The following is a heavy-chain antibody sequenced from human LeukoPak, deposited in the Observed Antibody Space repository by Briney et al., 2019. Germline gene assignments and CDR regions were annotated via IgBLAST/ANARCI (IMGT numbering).Heavy chain of an antibody. Sequence: GGSLRLSCAASGFTFSNSWMSWVRHTPGKGLEWVGRVKSKSDGGKTDYAAPVKGTFSISRDDSKTTLYRQMDSLTTEDTAANSFSTADLIGVDYYYYYMDVSGEGATVT. J-gene: IGHJ6*03. CDR2: VKSKSDGGKT. V-gene: IGHV3-15*01. D-gene: IGHD3-3*01. CDR3: STADLIGVDYYYYYMDV. CDR1: GFTFSNSW.